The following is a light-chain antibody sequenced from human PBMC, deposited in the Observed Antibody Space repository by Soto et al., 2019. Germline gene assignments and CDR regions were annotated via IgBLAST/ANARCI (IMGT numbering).Light chain of an antibody. CDR1: QSVSSSY. Sequence: EIVMTQSPGTLSLSPGERATLSCRASQSVSSSYLAWYQQKPGQAPRLLIYGASTRATGIPARFSGSGSGTEFTHTISSLQSEDFAVYYCQQYNNWPWTFGQGTKVDIK. J-gene: IGKJ1*01. CDR2: GAS. CDR3: QQYNNWPWT. V-gene: IGKV3-15*01.